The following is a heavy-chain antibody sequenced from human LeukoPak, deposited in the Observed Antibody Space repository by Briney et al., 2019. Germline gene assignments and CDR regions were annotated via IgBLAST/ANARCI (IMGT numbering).Heavy chain of an antibody. Sequence: GGSLRLSCRGSGFTSFTFNNAWMSWGRQTPGKGLEWIGRVKSKTDCGTADYTAPVKGRFSISRDDSRNMVYLQVNSLTPEDTAVYYCATDLLDYWGQGTLVTVSP. J-gene: IGHJ4*02. V-gene: IGHV3-15*01. CDR3: ATDLLDY. CDR2: VKSKTDCGTA. CDR1: GFTSFTFNNAW.